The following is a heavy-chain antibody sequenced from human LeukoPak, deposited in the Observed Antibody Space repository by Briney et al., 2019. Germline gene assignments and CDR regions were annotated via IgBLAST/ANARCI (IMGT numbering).Heavy chain of an antibody. V-gene: IGHV4-34*01. D-gene: IGHD2-21*01. CDR3: ERGARGINY. J-gene: IGHJ4*02. CDR1: GWSFSGYY. CDR2: INHSGST. Sequence: SGTLSLTCAVSGWSFSGYYWSWVRQPPGKGLEWIGEINHSGSTNYNPALKSRVTISLDTSKNQFSLKLSSVTAADTAVYYCERGARGINYWGQGTLVTVSS.